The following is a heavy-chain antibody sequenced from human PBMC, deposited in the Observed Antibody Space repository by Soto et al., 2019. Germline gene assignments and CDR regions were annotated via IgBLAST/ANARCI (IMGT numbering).Heavy chain of an antibody. CDR1: GFTFSSYA. D-gene: IGHD5-12*01. CDR2: ISYDGSNK. V-gene: IGHV3-30-3*01. Sequence: PGGSLRLSCAASGFTFSSYAMHWVRQAPGKGLEWAAVISYDGSNKYYADSVKGRFTISRDNSKNTLYLQMNSLRAEDTAVYYCARDYYRFNSGYVFSMDVWGQGTTVTVSS. CDR3: ARDYYRFNSGYVFSMDV. J-gene: IGHJ6*02.